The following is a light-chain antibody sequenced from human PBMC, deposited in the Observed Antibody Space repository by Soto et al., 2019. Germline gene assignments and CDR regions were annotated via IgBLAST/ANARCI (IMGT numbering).Light chain of an antibody. CDR1: QAMSTY. Sequence: DIQLTQSPSFLSAFVGDTVTITCRASQAMSTYLAWYQQKPGKVPKLLIRSASTLQSGVPPRFSGGGSGTEFTLTISTLQPEDSGIYYCQQLNGYQLAFGVRTNVEIK. J-gene: IGKJ4*01. V-gene: IGKV1-9*01. CDR3: QQLNGYQLA. CDR2: SAS.